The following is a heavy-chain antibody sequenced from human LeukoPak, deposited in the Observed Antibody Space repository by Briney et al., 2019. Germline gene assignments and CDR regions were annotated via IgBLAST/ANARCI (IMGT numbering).Heavy chain of an antibody. CDR1: GFRFTSYW. D-gene: IGHD2-15*01. Sequence: GGSLRLSCAASGFRFTSYWMTWVRQAPGKGLEWVGNIGQDGSVKNYADSVKGRFTISRDNANNSVFLQMNSLRAEDTAFYYCGNQCSGGICPENWGRGTLVTVSS. J-gene: IGHJ4*02. CDR3: GNQCSGGICPEN. V-gene: IGHV3-7*01. CDR2: IGQDGSVK.